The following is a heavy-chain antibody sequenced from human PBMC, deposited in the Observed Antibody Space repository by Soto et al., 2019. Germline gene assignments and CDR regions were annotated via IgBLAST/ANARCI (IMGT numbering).Heavy chain of an antibody. Sequence: PSETLSLTCAVYGGSFSGYCWSWIRQPPGKGLEWIGEINHSGSTNYNPSLKSRVTISVDTSKNQFSLKLSSVTAADTAVYYCARAEAFWSGYYKGSTSSFDYWGQGTLVTVSS. V-gene: IGHV4-34*01. D-gene: IGHD3-3*01. CDR3: ARAEAFWSGYYKGSTSSFDY. J-gene: IGHJ4*02. CDR2: INHSGST. CDR1: GGSFSGYC.